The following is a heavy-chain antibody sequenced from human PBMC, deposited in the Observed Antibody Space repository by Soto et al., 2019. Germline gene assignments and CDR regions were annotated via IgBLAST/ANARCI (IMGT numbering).Heavy chain of an antibody. CDR3: AGTFQYCSGGSCYYGMDV. Sequence: QVQLVQSGAEEKKPGASVKVSCKASGYTFTSYAMHWVRQAPGQRLEWMGWVNAGNGNTKYSQRFQGRVTITRDTTGTKAYLALSTLRSEGTAVYYGAGTFQYCSGGSCYYGMDVWGQGTTVTVSS. D-gene: IGHD2-15*01. V-gene: IGHV1-3*05. CDR1: GYTFTSYA. J-gene: IGHJ6*02. CDR2: VNAGNGNT.